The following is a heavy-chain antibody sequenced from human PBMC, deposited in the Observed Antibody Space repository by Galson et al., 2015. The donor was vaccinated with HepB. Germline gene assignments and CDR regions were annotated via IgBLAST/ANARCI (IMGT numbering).Heavy chain of an antibody. CDR2: ISYDGSNK. V-gene: IGHV3-30-3*01. Sequence: SLRLSCAASGFTFSGYAMSWVRQAPGKGLEWVAIISYDGSNKYYADSVKGRFTISRDNSKNTLYLQMNSLRNEETAVYYCARAKYQMSLWGYWGQGTLVTVSS. D-gene: IGHD2-21*01. CDR1: GFTFSGYA. CDR3: ARAKYQMSLWGY. J-gene: IGHJ4*02.